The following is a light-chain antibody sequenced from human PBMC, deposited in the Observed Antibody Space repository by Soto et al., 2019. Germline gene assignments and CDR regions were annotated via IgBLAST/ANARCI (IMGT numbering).Light chain of an antibody. V-gene: IGKV3-11*01. CDR1: QSVSNY. CDR2: DVS. CDR3: RQRASSIT. J-gene: IGKJ5*01. Sequence: EIVLTQSPATLSLSPGQRATLSCRASQSVSNYLAWYQQRPGQAPSLLIYDVSNRATGIPARFRGSGSGTDSTLTITSLQPEDFALYYCRQRASSITFGQGTRLEIK.